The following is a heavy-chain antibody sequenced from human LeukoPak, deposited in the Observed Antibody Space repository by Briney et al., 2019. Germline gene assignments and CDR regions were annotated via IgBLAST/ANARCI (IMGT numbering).Heavy chain of an antibody. D-gene: IGHD3-22*01. V-gene: IGHV1-2*02. Sequence: ASVKVSCKASGYIFTGYYMHWVRRAPGQGLEWMGWINPNSGGTNYAQKFQGRVTMTRDTSISTAYMELSSLRSDDTAVYYCAKAGGDSSGQDYNWFDPWGQGTLVTVSS. CDR1: GYIFTGYY. CDR2: INPNSGGT. J-gene: IGHJ5*02. CDR3: AKAGGDSSGQDYNWFDP.